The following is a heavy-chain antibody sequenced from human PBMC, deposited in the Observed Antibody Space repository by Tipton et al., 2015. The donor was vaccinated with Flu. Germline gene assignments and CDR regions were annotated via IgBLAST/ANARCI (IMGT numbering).Heavy chain of an antibody. CDR2: IWYDGSNK. CDR3: ARASLRFLEWSPLFLDMDV. D-gene: IGHD3-3*01. CDR1: GFTFSSYG. Sequence: RSLRLSCAASGFTFSSYGMHWVRQAPGKGLEWVAVIWYDGSNKYYADSVKGRFTISRDNSKNTLYLQMNSLRAEDTAVYYCARASLRFLEWSPLFLDMDVWGKGTTVTVSS. J-gene: IGHJ6*04. V-gene: IGHV3-33*01.